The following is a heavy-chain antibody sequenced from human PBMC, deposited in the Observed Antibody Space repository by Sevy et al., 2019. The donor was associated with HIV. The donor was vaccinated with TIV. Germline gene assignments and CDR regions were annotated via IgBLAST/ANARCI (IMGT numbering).Heavy chain of an antibody. Sequence: GGSLRLSCAASGFNFSNYVLHWVRQAPGRGLEWVTFISSYGNEADYVDSVKGRFTISRDDSKNTLYLQMNSLRPEDTAVYYCARSILAVAGSYGMDVWGQGTTVTVSS. D-gene: IGHD6-19*01. CDR3: ARSILAVAGSYGMDV. CDR1: GFNFSNYV. V-gene: IGHV3-30*03. J-gene: IGHJ6*02. CDR2: ISSYGNEA.